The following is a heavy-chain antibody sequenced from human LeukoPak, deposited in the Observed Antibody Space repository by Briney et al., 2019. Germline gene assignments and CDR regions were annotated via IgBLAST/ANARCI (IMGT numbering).Heavy chain of an antibody. CDR2: FDTDGSFT. J-gene: IGHJ4*02. D-gene: IGHD1-26*01. V-gene: IGHV3-74*01. Sequence: GGSLRLSCAASGFTFSSYWMHWVRQAPGKGLVWVSRFDTDGSFTSYADSVRGRFTISRDNAKNTLYLQMSSLRAEDTAVYYCIRGTVGAPGNDYWGQGTLVTVSS. CDR3: IRGTVGAPGNDY. CDR1: GFTFSSYW.